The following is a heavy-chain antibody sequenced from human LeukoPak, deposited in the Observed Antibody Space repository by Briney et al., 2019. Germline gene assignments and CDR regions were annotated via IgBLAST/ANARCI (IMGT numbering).Heavy chain of an antibody. CDR1: GFTFSSYG. CDR2: IWYDGSNK. Sequence: GGSLRLSCAASGFTFSSYGMHWVRQAPGKGLEWVAVIWYDGSNKYYADSVKGRFTISRDNSKNTLYRQMNSLRAEDTAVYYCARDQRYSSGWYGAGSNYFDYWGQGTLVTVSS. J-gene: IGHJ4*02. V-gene: IGHV3-33*01. CDR3: ARDQRYSSGWYGAGSNYFDY. D-gene: IGHD6-19*01.